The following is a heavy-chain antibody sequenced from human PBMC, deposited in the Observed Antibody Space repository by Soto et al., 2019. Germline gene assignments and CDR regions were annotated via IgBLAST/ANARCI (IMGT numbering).Heavy chain of an antibody. J-gene: IGHJ5*02. CDR1: GFTFSSYG. D-gene: IGHD3-3*02. Sequence: GGSLRLSCAASGFTFSSYGMHWVRQAPGKGLEWVAVISYDGSNKYYADSVKGRFTISRDNSKNTLYLQMNSLRAEDTAVYYCAKEWHYNWFDPWGQGTLVTVS. CDR2: ISYDGSNK. V-gene: IGHV3-30*18. CDR3: AKEWHYNWFDP.